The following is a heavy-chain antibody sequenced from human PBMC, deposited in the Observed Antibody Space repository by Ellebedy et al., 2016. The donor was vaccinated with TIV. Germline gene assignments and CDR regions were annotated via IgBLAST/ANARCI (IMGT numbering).Heavy chain of an antibody. D-gene: IGHD2-15*01. CDR2: INPRTRNG. V-gene: IGHV1-8*02. J-gene: IGHJ3*02. Sequence: AASVKVSCKGSGYSFDNYDINWVRQAAGQGLEWLGWINPRTRNGGYGHNARDRLSMTSDTSMSTVYMELESLRSDDSAIYFCARQASGSALDIWGQGTVVSVSS. CDR3: ARQASGSALDI. CDR1: GYSFDNYD.